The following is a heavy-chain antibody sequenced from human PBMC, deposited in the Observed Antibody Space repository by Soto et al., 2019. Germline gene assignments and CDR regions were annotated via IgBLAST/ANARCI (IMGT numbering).Heavy chain of an antibody. Sequence: SVKVSCKASGGTFSSYAISWVRQAPGQGLEWMGGIIPIFGTANYAQKFQGRVTITADESTSTAYMELSSLRSEDTAVYYCARDLEYYDILTGPNGRYNPFDIWGQGTMVTVSS. CDR2: IIPIFGTA. D-gene: IGHD3-9*01. V-gene: IGHV1-69*13. CDR3: ARDLEYYDILTGPNGRYNPFDI. CDR1: GGTFSSYA. J-gene: IGHJ3*02.